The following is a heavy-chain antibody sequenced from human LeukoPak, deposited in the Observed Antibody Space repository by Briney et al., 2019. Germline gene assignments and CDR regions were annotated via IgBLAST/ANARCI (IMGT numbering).Heavy chain of an antibody. D-gene: IGHD3-10*01. Sequence: SETLSLTCTVSGYSISSGYYWGWIRQPPGKGLVWIGSIYHSGRTYYNPSLKSRVTISMDRSKNQFSLKLNSVTAADTAVYYCARVRFYDGSPGFDNWGQGTLVTVSS. CDR3: ARVRFYDGSPGFDN. CDR1: GYSISSGYY. CDR2: IYHSGRT. J-gene: IGHJ4*02. V-gene: IGHV4-38-2*02.